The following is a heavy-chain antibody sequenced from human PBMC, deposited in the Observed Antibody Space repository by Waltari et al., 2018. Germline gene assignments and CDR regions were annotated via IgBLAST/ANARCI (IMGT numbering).Heavy chain of an antibody. CDR2: FNPEDDET. CDR3: ATGLSVVVGFDY. V-gene: IGHV1-24*01. Sequence: QVQLVQSGAEVKQPGAPVRVSRKVSGYTHTDLSIDWVRQAPGKGLEWMGTFNPEDDETIFAQKFQGRVTMTEDTSTDTAYMELSSLRSEDTAVYYCATGLSVVVGFDYWGQGTLVTVSS. D-gene: IGHD2-15*01. CDR1: GYTHTDLS. J-gene: IGHJ4*02.